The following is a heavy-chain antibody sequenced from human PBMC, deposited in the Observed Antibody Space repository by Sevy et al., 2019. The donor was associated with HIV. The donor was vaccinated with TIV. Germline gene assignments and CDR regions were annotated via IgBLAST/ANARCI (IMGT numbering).Heavy chain of an antibody. J-gene: IGHJ4*02. CDR1: GFTFSDHY. CDR3: AREGHGSWAFAH. V-gene: IGHV3-11*01. CDR2: ISGGRGTTK. D-gene: IGHD6-13*01. Sequence: GGSLRLSCAASGFTFSDHYMTWIRQAPGRGLEWVSYISGGRGTTKYYGDPVKGRFTISRDNAKNSLSLQMNSLRAEDTAVYFCAREGHGSWAFAHWGQGALVTVSS.